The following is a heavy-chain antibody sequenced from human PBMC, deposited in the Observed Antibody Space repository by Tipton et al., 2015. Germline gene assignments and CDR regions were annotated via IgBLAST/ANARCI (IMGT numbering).Heavy chain of an antibody. D-gene: IGHD2-21*02. CDR1: GESFSKYY. CDR3: ASPSLPHDRGDYYFQS. V-gene: IGHV4-34*01. Sequence: TLSLTCAVSGESFSKYYWSWIRQSPGKGLEWIGEINDSGKSNYNPSLKSRVTISVDTSKSQFFLKLTSVIAADTAVYYCASPSLPHDRGDYYFQSWGQGSLVTVSS. CDR2: INDSGKS. J-gene: IGHJ4*02.